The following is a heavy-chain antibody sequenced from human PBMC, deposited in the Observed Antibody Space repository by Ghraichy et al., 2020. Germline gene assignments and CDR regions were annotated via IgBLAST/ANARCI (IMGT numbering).Heavy chain of an antibody. CDR1: GGSISSGSYY. J-gene: IGHJ4*02. D-gene: IGHD6-13*01. CDR3: ARGALYSSSWWGYYFDY. Sequence: SETLSLTCTVSGGSISSGSYYWSWIRQPAGKGLEWIGRIYTSGSTNYNPSLKSRVTISVDTSKNQFSLKLSSVTAADTAVYYCARGALYSSSWWGYYFDYWGQGTLVTVSS. V-gene: IGHV4-61*02. CDR2: IYTSGST.